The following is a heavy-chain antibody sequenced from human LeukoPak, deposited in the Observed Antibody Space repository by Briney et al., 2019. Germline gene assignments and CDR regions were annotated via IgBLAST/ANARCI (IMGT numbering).Heavy chain of an antibody. CDR2: MNPNSGNT. CDR3: ATQSPLRRGPSENITMVRGATADSYYYYYYMDV. V-gene: IGHV1-8*03. Sequence: GASVKVSCKASGYTFTSYDINWVRQATGQGLEWMGWMNPNSGNTGYAQKFQGRVTITADESTSTAYMELSSLRSEDTAVYYCATQSPLRRGPSENITMVRGATADSYYYYYYMDVWGKGTTVTISS. D-gene: IGHD3-10*01. J-gene: IGHJ6*03. CDR1: GYTFTSYD.